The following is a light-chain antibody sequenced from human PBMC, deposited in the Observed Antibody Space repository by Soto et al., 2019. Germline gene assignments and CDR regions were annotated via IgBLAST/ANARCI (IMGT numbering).Light chain of an antibody. J-gene: IGLJ1*01. Sequence: QSALTQPASVSGSPGQSITISCAGTSSDVGAYNYVSWYQHHPGKAPKLMIYDVNNRPSGDSNRFSGSKSGNTASLTISGLQAEDEADYYCISWTSDATYVFGSGTKVTVL. CDR3: ISWTSDATYV. CDR1: SSDVGAYNY. CDR2: DVN. V-gene: IGLV2-14*03.